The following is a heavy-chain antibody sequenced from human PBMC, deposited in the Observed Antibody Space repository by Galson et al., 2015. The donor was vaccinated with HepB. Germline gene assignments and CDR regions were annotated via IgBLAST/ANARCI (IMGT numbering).Heavy chain of an antibody. J-gene: IGHJ4*02. V-gene: IGHV4-39*01. CDR1: GGSISSSSYY. CDR3: ARQYYYDSSGYNFDY. D-gene: IGHD3-22*01. CDR2: IYYSGST. Sequence: LTCTVSGGSISSSSYYWGWIRQPPGKGLEWIGSIYYSGSTYYNPSLKSRVTISVYTSRNQFSLKLSSVTAADTAVYYCARQYYYDSSGYNFDYWGQGTLVTVSS.